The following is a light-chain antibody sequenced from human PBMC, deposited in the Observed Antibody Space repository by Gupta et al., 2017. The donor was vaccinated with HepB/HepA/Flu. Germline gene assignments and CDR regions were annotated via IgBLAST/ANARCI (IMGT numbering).Light chain of an antibody. CDR2: AAS. CDR3: QQRDSTPWT. V-gene: IGKV1-39*01. Sequence: DIQMTQSPSSLSASVGDRVTITCRASQSISSYLNWYQQKPGKVPKLLIYAASSLQSGVPSRFSGSGSGTDFTLTISRLQPEDFATYYCQQRDSTPWTFGQGTKVEIK. CDR1: QSISSY. J-gene: IGKJ1*01.